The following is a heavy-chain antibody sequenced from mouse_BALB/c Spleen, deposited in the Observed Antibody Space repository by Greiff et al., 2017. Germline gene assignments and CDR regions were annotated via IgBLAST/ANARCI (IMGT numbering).Heavy chain of an antibody. Sequence: EVKLVESGGGLVQPGGSLRLSCATSGFTFTDYYMSWVRQPPGKALEWLGFIRNKANGYTTEYSASVKGRFTISRDNSQSILYLQMNTLRAEDSATYYCARDFNWSWFAYWGQGTLVTVSA. CDR2: IRNKANGYTT. J-gene: IGHJ3*01. CDR1: GFTFTDYY. D-gene: IGHD4-1*01. V-gene: IGHV7-3*02. CDR3: ARDFNWSWFAY.